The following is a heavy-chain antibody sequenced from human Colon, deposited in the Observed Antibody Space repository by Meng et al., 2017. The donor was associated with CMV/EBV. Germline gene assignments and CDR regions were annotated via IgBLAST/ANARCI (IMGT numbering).Heavy chain of an antibody. V-gene: IGHV3-30*02. J-gene: IGHJ6*02. CDR3: AKENCGSTSCYLGPTYYYYGLDV. CDR1: GFTFSNYG. CDR2: ILYDGNIK. D-gene: IGHD2-2*01. Sequence: GESLKISCATSGFTFSNYGMHWVRRAPFKGLEWVAFILYDGNIKYYADSVKGRFTVSRDHSKNMLYLQMNSLRAEDTAEYYCAKENCGSTSCYLGPTYYYYGLDVWGQGTTVTVSS.